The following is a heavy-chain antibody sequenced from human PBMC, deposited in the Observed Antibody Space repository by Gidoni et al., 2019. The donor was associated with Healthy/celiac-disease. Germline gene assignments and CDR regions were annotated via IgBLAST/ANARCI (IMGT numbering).Heavy chain of an antibody. CDR2: IKQDGSEK. V-gene: IGHV3-7*01. D-gene: IGHD3-10*01. CDR3: ARVGSVLLWFGES. CDR1: GFTFSSSW. Sequence: EVQLVESGGGLVQPGGSLRLSWAASGFTFSSSWMSWVRQAPGKGLEWVANIKQDGSEKYYVDSVKGRFTISRDNAKNSLYLQMNSLRAEDTAVYYCARVGSVLLWFGESWGQGTLVTVSS. J-gene: IGHJ4*02.